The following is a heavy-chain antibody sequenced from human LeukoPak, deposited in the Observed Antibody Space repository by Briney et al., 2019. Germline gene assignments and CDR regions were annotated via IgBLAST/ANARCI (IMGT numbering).Heavy chain of an antibody. J-gene: IGHJ4*02. CDR2: ISNDGSNK. CDR3: ARSGCSSTTCSPEY. CDR1: GFTFSSYA. V-gene: IGHV3-30-3*01. D-gene: IGHD2-2*01. Sequence: GGSLRLSCAASGFTFSSYAMYWVRQTPGKGLEWVTVISNDGSNKYYADSVKGRFTVSRDNSRNTLFLEMNSLRTEDTSVYYCARSGCSSTTCSPEYWGQGTLSVSPQ.